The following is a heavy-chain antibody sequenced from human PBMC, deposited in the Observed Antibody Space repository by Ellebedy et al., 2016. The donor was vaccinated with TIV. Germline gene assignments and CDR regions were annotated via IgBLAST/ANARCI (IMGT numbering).Heavy chain of an antibody. V-gene: IGHV3-23*01. D-gene: IGHD2-2*01. CDR2: ISDTGDNT. CDR3: AKGTKLSGTTDFDN. Sequence: GESLKISXAASGFTFSSYVMNWVRQAPGKGLEWVSGISDTGDNTHYADSVKGRFTISRDNSKNTLFLQMNSLRVEDTAVYFCAKGTKLSGTTDFDNWGQGTLVTVSS. CDR1: GFTFSSYV. J-gene: IGHJ4*02.